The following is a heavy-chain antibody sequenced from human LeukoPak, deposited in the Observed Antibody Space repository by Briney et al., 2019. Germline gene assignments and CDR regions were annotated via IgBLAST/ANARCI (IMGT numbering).Heavy chain of an antibody. CDR2: IKQDGSEK. D-gene: IGHD6-19*01. J-gene: IGHJ4*02. V-gene: IGHV3-7*01. CDR3: ARASSSGWYEYFDY. Sequence: GGSLRLSCAASGFTFSSYSMNWVRQAPGKGLEWVANIKQDGSEKYYVDSVKGRFTISRDNAKNSLYLQMNSLRAEDTAVYYCARASSSGWYEYFDYWGQGTLVTVSS. CDR1: GFTFSSYS.